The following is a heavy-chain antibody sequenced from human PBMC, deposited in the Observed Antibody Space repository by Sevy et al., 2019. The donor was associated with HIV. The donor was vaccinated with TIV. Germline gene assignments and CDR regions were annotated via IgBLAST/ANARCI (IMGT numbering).Heavy chain of an antibody. Sequence: GGSLRLSCAASGFTFSSYSMNWVRQAPGKGLEWVSSISSSSSYIYYADSVKGRFTISRDNAKNSLYLQMNSLRAEDTAVYYCARVEYSSGGREYWGQGTLVTVSS. J-gene: IGHJ4*02. CDR1: GFTFSSYS. D-gene: IGHD6-19*01. V-gene: IGHV3-21*01. CDR2: ISSSSSYI. CDR3: ARVEYSSGGREY.